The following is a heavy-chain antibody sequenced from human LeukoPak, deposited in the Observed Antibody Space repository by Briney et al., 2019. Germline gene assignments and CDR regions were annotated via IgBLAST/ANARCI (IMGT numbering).Heavy chain of an antibody. V-gene: IGHV4-59*01. CDR1: GGSISSYY. Sequence: SETLSLTCTVSGGSISSYYWSWIRQPPGKGLEWIGYIYYSGSTNYNPSLKSRVTISVDTSKNQFSLKLSSVTAADTAVYYCARALKGVYGGNSGYYYYGMDVWGQGTTVTVSS. CDR2: IYYSGST. CDR3: ARALKGVYGGNSGYYYYGMDV. J-gene: IGHJ6*02. D-gene: IGHD4-23*01.